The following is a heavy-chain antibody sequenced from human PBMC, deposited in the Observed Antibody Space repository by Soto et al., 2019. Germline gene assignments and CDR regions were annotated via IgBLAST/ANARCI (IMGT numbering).Heavy chain of an antibody. CDR1: GSTFSSHG. CDR2: IKQDGSEK. CDR3: ARDSRPTTVVKY. D-gene: IGHD4-17*01. Sequence: PGSSLRLSWAASGSTFSSHGVNWGGQAPGKGLEGVANIKQDGSEKYYVDSVKGRFTISRDNAKNSLYLQMNSLRAEDTAVYYCARDSRPTTVVKYWGQGTLVPV. V-gene: IGHV3-7*01. J-gene: IGHJ4*02.